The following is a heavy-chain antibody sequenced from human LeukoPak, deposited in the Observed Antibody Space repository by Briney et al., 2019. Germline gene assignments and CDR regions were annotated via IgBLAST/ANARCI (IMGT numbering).Heavy chain of an antibody. D-gene: IGHD2-15*01. CDR3: TRFQFHIVVVVAATYLDY. J-gene: IGHJ4*02. CDR2: IKSNTYGGTT. V-gene: IGHV3-15*01. Sequence: PGGSLRLSCAGSGFTFSNAWLSWVRQAPGKGLEWLGRIKSNTYGGTTDYGAPVKGRFTISRDDSKNMVYLQMNSLKTEDTAVYYCTRFQFHIVVVVAATYLDYWGQGTLVTVSS. CDR1: GFTFSNAW.